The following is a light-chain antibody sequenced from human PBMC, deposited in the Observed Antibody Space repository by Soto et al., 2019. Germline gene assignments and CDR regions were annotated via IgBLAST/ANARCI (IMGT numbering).Light chain of an antibody. Sequence: EIVMTQSPATLSVSPGERATLSCRASQSVSSNLAWYQQKPGQAPRLVIYGSSTRATGIPARFSGSVSETEFTLINSSLQSEDFAVYDCQQYNNWPPWTFGQGTKVEIK. CDR3: QQYNNWPPWT. CDR1: QSVSSN. J-gene: IGKJ1*01. CDR2: GSS. V-gene: IGKV3-15*01.